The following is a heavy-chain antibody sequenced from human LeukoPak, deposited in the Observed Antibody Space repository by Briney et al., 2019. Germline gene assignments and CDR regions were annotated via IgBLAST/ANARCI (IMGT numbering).Heavy chain of an antibody. CDR1: GYTFTSYG. J-gene: IGHJ5*02. CDR3: ARMYSSTDDYNWFDP. D-gene: IGHD6-13*01. V-gene: IGHV1-18*01. CDR2: ISAYNGNT. Sequence: GASVTVSCTASGYTFTSYGISWVRQAPGQGLEWMGWISAYNGNTNYAQKLQGRVTMHTDTSTSTAYMELRSLISDDTAVYYCARMYSSTDDYNWFDPWGQGTLVTVSS.